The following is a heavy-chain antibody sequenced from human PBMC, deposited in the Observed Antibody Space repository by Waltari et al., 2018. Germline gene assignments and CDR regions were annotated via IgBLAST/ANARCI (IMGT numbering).Heavy chain of an antibody. CDR3: AKSGLRYFDWCCHADY. V-gene: IGHV3-23*04. CDR1: GFTFSSYA. CDR2: ISGSGGST. Sequence: EVQLVESGGGLVQPGGSLRLSCAASGFTFSSYAMRWVRQAPGKGLEWVSAISGSGGSTYYADSVKGRFTISRDNSKNTLYLQMNSLRAEDTAVYYCAKSGLRYFDWCCHADYWGQGTLVTVSS. J-gene: IGHJ4*02. D-gene: IGHD3-9*01.